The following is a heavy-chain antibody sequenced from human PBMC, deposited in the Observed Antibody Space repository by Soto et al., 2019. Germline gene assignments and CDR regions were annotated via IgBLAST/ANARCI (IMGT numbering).Heavy chain of an antibody. CDR3: ARGQRALITYGPFDP. J-gene: IGHJ5*02. CDR2: FSGTGGYT. V-gene: IGHV3-23*01. CDR1: GFTLSNYA. Sequence: GGSLRLSCAASGFTLSNYAMSWVRQAPGKGLEWVSTFSGTGGYTYYADSVKGRFTISRDESKNTLFLHMNSLRAADTAVYYCARGQRALITYGPFDPWGQGTRVTVSS. D-gene: IGHD4-17*01.